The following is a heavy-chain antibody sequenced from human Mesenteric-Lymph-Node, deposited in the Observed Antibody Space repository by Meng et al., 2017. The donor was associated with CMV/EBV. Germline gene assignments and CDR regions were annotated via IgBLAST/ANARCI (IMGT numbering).Heavy chain of an antibody. D-gene: IGHD3-22*01. CDR2: IKSKTDAGTT. V-gene: IGHV3-15*01. CDR3: TTTRDYYDSSGYIGDWFDP. J-gene: IGHJ5*02. CDR1: GFTFNKAW. Sequence: GSLKISCAASGFTFNKAWMSWVRQGPGKGLEWVGRIKSKTDAGTTDYAAPVKGRFTISRDDSKNTLYLQMNSLKTEDTAVYYCTTTRDYYDSSGYIGDWFDPWGQGTLVTVSS.